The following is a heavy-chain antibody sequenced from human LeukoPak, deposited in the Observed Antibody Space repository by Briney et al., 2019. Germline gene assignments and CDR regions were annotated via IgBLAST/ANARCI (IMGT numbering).Heavy chain of an antibody. CDR3: ARRTYYYASGSYSPPRY. CDR2: IYYSGST. D-gene: IGHD3-10*01. J-gene: IGHJ4*02. Sequence: NPSETLSLTCTVSGVSIITSNSYWGWIRQPPGKGLEWIGSIYYSGSTYYKSSLKSRVTISVDTSKNQFSLKLSSVTAADTAVYYCARRTYYYASGSYSPPRYWGQGTLVTVSS. CDR1: GVSIITSNSY. V-gene: IGHV4-39*01.